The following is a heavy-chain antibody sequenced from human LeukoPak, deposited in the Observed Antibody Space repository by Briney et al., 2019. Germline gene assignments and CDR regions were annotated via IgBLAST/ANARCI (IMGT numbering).Heavy chain of an antibody. CDR3: AADWGDGYAYYFDY. CDR2: IVVGSGNT. J-gene: IGHJ4*02. V-gene: IGHV1-58*01. CDR1: GFTFTSSA. D-gene: IGHD5-24*01. Sequence: GASVKVSCKASGFTFTSSAVQWVRQARGQRLEWIGWIVVGSGNTNYAQKFQERVTITRDMSTSTAYMEPSSLRSEDTAVYYCAADWGDGYAYYFDYWGQGTLVTVSS.